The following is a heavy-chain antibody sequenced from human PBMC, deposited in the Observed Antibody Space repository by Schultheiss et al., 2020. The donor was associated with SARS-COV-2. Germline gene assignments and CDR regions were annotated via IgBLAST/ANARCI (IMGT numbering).Heavy chain of an antibody. V-gene: IGHV2-5*01. CDR1: GFSLSTSGVG. J-gene: IGHJ6*02. CDR3: ARIDRESRSYYYGMDV. CDR2: IYWNDDK. Sequence: SGPTLVKPTQTLTLTCTFSGFSLSTSGVGVGWIRQPPGKALEWLALIYWNDDKRYSPSLKSRLTITKDTSKSQVVLTMTNMDPVDTATYYCARIDRESRSYYYGMDVWGQGTTVTVSS. D-gene: IGHD3-10*01.